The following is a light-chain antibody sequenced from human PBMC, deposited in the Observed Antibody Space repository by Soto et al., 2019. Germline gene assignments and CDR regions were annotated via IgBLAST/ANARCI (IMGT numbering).Light chain of an antibody. CDR1: QSVGTN. J-gene: IGKJ1*01. V-gene: IGKV3-15*01. Sequence: EIVMTQSPATLSVSPGERATLSCRASQSVGTNLAWYQQKPGQAPRLLIYGASTRATGTPARFSGRGSGTEFTRTISSLQSEDFALYYCQQCNNWPPWTFGQGTRVEIK. CDR3: QQCNNWPPWT. CDR2: GAS.